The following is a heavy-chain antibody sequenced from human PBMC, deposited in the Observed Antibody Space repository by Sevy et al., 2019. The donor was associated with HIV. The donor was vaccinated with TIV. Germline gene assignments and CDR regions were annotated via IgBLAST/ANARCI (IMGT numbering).Heavy chain of an antibody. J-gene: IGHJ4*02. Sequence: GGSLRLSCAASGFTFSSYSMNWVRQAPGKGLEWVSSISSSSYIYFADSVKGRFTISRDNAKNSLYLQMNSLIAEDTAVYYCAREGLRYFDYWGQGTLVTVSS. V-gene: IGHV3-21*01. CDR1: GFTFSSYS. D-gene: IGHD3-9*01. CDR3: AREGLRYFDY. CDR2: ISSSSYI.